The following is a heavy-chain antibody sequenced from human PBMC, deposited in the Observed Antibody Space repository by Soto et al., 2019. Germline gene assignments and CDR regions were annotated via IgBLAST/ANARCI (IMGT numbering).Heavy chain of an antibody. CDR1: GGTLSGYV. D-gene: IGHD6-6*01. V-gene: IGHV1-69*13. Sequence: PVKFSCKGFGGTLSGYVISRVRQAPRQGLEWMGGIIPIFGTSNYAQKLQGRVTITADESTSTAYMELSSLRSEDTAVDYCARVASIAARVYYYYGMVVWAQGITLTV. CDR2: IIPIFGTS. CDR3: ARVASIAARVYYYYGMVV. J-gene: IGHJ6*02.